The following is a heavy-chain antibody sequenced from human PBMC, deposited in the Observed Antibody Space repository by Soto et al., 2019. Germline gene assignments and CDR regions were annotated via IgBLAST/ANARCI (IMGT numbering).Heavy chain of an antibody. CDR3: ARPGYGVAAVGFDY. J-gene: IGHJ4*02. D-gene: IGHD6-13*01. CDR1: GGSFSGYY. CDR2: INHSGST. V-gene: IGHV4-34*01. Sequence: QVQLQQWGAGLLKPSETLSLTCAVYGGSFSGYYWSWIRQPPGKGLEWIGEINHSGSTNYNQSHKRRVTTPVDTSKSQFSLKLSSVTAEDTAVYYCARPGYGVAAVGFDYWCQGTLVTVST.